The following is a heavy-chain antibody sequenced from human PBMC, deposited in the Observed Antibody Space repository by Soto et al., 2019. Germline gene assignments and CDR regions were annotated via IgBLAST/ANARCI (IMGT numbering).Heavy chain of an antibody. D-gene: IGHD2-15*01. CDR2: ISGSGGST. CDR1: GFTFSIYA. J-gene: IGHJ6*03. Sequence: QSGGSLRLSCAASGFTFSIYAMSWVRQAPGKGLEWVSAISGSGGSTYYADSVKGRFTISRDNSKNTLYLQMNSLRAEDTAVYYCAAGSGRYMDVWGKGTTVTVSS. CDR3: AAGSGRYMDV. V-gene: IGHV3-23*01.